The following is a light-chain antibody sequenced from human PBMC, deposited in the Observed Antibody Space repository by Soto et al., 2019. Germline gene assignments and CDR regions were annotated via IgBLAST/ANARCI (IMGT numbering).Light chain of an antibody. CDR1: QSISTY. Sequence: DIQMTQSPSSLSASEGNRVTITCRASQSISTYLNWYQKRPGKAPNLLIYDASRLQSGVPSRFSGSGGGTDFTLTISSLQAADVAVYYCQQYYSTPWTFGQGTKVDIK. CDR2: DAS. J-gene: IGKJ1*01. CDR3: QQYYSTPWT. V-gene: IGKV1-39*01.